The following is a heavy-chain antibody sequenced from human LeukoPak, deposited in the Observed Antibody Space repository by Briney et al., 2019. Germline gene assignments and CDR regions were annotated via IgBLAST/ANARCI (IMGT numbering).Heavy chain of an antibody. CDR2: ISSSGSTI. Sequence: GGPLRLPCAASGFTFRDYYMSWIPHAPGKALEWVSYISSSGSTIYYADSVKVRFTISRDNAKNSLYLQMNSLRAEDTAVYYCAREESGYDYLRIYVAGANPFDYWGQGTLVTVSS. CDR3: AREESGYDYLRIYVAGANPFDY. D-gene: IGHD5-12*01. V-gene: IGHV3-11*01. J-gene: IGHJ4*02. CDR1: GFTFRDYY.